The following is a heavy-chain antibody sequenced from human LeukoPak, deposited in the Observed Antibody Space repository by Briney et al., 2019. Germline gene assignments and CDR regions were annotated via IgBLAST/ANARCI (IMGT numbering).Heavy chain of an antibody. Sequence: SETLSLTCTVSGGSISSGGYYWSWIRQHPGKGLEWIGYIYYSGSTYYNPSLKSRVTISVDTSKNQFSLRLTSVTAADTAVYYCARVSFHYHSGNYGWYFDSWGQGTLVTVSS. CDR3: ARVSFHYHSGNYGWYFDS. J-gene: IGHJ4*02. V-gene: IGHV4-31*03. CDR1: GGSISSGGYY. CDR2: IYYSGST. D-gene: IGHD3-10*01.